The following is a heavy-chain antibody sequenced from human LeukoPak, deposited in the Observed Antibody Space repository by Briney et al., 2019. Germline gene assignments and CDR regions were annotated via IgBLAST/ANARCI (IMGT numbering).Heavy chain of an antibody. Sequence: SETLSLTCTVSGRTISSTYFWAWIRPPPGKGLEWIGSCYHSGTIDYNWSLHSRVTVSVDTSKNHFSVKFSSVTAADTAVYYCARHEGPGSGRRWFDPWGQGSLVTVSS. CDR3: ARHEGPGSGRRWFDP. V-gene: IGHV4-39*01. D-gene: IGHD3-10*01. CDR2: CYHSGTI. CDR1: GRTISSTYF. J-gene: IGHJ5*02.